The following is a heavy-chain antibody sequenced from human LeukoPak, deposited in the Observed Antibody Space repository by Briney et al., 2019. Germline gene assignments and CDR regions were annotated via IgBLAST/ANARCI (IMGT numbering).Heavy chain of an antibody. J-gene: IGHJ1*01. D-gene: IGHD4-23*01. CDR2: TNTDGSST. Sequence: PGGSLRLSCAASGFTFSSYWMHWVRQAPGKGPVWVSGTNTDGSSTMYADSVKGRFTIARDNAKNTLYLQMNSPRAEDTAVYYCYGANAEHWGQGTLVTVSS. CDR3: YGANAEH. CDR1: GFTFSSYW. V-gene: IGHV3-74*03.